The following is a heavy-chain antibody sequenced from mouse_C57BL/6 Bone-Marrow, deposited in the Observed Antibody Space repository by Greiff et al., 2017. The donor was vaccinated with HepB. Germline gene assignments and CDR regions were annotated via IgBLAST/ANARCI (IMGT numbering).Heavy chain of an antibody. CDR1: GYTFTSYW. J-gene: IGHJ2*01. V-gene: IGHV1-64*01. CDR2: IHPNSGST. D-gene: IGHD1-1*01. CDR3: AKFYYYDY. Sequence: ESGAELVKPGASVKLSCKASGYTFTSYWMHWVKQRPGQGLEWIGMIHPNSGSTNYNEKFKSKATLTVDKSSSTAYMQLSSLTSEDSAVYYCAKFYYYDYWGQGTTLTVSS.